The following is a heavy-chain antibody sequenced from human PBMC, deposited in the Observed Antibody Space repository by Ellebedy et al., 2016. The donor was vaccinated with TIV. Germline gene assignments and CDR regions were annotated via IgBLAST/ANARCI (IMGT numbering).Heavy chain of an antibody. Sequence: GESLKISXVASGFRFNSYAMHWARQVPGKGLEWVAVIWHDGSDQYYEDSVKGRFTISRDNAENTLYLQMNSLRAEDTAVYYCARSAYYGGKGYYFDYWGQGTLVTVSS. CDR3: ARSAYYGGKGYYFDY. J-gene: IGHJ4*02. CDR1: GFRFNSYA. CDR2: IWHDGSDQ. V-gene: IGHV3-33*01. D-gene: IGHD4-23*01.